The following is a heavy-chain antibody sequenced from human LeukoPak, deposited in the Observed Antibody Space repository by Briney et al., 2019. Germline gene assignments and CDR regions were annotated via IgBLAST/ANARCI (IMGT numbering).Heavy chain of an antibody. CDR3: ARAAVAGTGYYYYYMDV. CDR1: GFSFSSYG. J-gene: IGHJ6*03. D-gene: IGHD6-19*01. Sequence: GGSLRLSCAASGFSFSSYGIHWVRQAPGKGLEWVAVISYDGSNKYYADSVKGRFTISRDNSKNTLYLQMNSLRAEDTAVYYCARAAVAGTGYYYYYMDVWGKGTTVTVSS. V-gene: IGHV3-30*03. CDR2: ISYDGSNK.